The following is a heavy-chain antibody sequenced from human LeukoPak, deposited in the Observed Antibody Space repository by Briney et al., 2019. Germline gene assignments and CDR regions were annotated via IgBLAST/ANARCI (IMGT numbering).Heavy chain of an antibody. V-gene: IGHV1-8*02. D-gene: IGHD2-15*01. J-gene: IGHJ6*02. CDR1: GYTFTGYY. CDR2: INPNSGNT. Sequence: VASVKVSCKASGYTFTGYYMHWVRQAPGQGLEWMGWINPNSGNTGYAQKFQGRVTMTRNTSISTAYMELSSLRSEDTAVYYCASWFRRMLGMDVWGQGTTVTVSS. CDR3: ASWFRRMLGMDV.